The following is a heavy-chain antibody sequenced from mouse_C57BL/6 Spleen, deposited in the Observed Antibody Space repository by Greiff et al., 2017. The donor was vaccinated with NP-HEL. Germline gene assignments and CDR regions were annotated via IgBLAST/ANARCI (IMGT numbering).Heavy chain of an antibody. CDR2: IHPNSGST. Sequence: QVQLQQSGAELVKPGASVKLSCKASGYTFTSYWMHWVKQRPGQGLEWIGMIHPNSGSTNYNEKFKSKATLTVDKSSSTAYMQLSSLTSEDSAVYYCARPYDYDDWFAYWGQGTLVTVSA. J-gene: IGHJ3*01. D-gene: IGHD2-4*01. CDR3: ARPYDYDDWFAY. V-gene: IGHV1-64*01. CDR1: GYTFTSYW.